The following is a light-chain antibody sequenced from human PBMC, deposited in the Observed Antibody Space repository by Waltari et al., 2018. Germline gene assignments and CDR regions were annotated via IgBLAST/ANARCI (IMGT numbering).Light chain of an antibody. CDR2: WAS. CDR1: QSVLYSPNNKNY. Sequence: DIVMTQSPDSLAVSLGERAPVNCKSSQSVLYSPNNKNYLAWYQQKPGQPPKLLIYWASTRESGVPDRSSGSGSGTDFTLTISSLQAEDVAVYYCQQYANTPRTFGQGTTVEIK. J-gene: IGKJ1*01. V-gene: IGKV4-1*01. CDR3: QQYANTPRT.